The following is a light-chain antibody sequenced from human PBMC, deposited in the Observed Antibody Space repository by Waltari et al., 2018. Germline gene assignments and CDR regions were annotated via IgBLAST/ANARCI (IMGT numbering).Light chain of an antibody. V-gene: IGLV5-37*01. J-gene: IGLJ3*02. CDR2: YNSDSEK. CDR1: SDINVGDFN. CDR3: MFWPSNVWV. Sequence: QPVLTQPPSSSASPGESVRLTCTLPSDINVGDFNIYWYQQKPGSPPRFLLYYNSDSEKAQGSGVPSRFSGSKDASANAGILLISGLQSEDEADYYCMFWPSNVWVFGGGTKLTVL.